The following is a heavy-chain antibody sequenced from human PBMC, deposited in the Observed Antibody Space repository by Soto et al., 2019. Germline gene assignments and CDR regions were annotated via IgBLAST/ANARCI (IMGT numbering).Heavy chain of an antibody. V-gene: IGHV4-31*03. D-gene: IGHD3-22*01. J-gene: IGHJ6*02. CDR1: GGSISSGGYY. CDR2: IHYSGST. Sequence: QVQLQESGPGLVKPSQTLSLTCTVSGGSISSGGYYWSWIRQHPGKDLEWIGYIHYSGSTYYNPSLKSRVTISVDTSKSQFSLKLSSGTAADTAVYYCARGHDSSSYYPDPYYYYAMDVWGQGTTVTVSS. CDR3: ARGHDSSSYYPDPYYYYAMDV.